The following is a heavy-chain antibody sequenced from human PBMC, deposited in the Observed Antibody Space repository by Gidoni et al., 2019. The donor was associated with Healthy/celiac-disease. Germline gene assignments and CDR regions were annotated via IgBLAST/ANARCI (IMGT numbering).Heavy chain of an antibody. CDR3: ARDRQWVGFNGFDY. D-gene: IGHD6-19*01. Sequence: QVQLVESGGGVVQPGRSLRLSCAASGFPFSNYGMHWVRQAPGKGLEWVAIIWYDGTNKYYADSVKGRFTISRDNSKNTLYLQMNSLRAEDTAVYYCARDRQWVGFNGFDYWGQGTLVTASS. CDR1: GFPFSNYG. J-gene: IGHJ4*02. CDR2: IWYDGTNK. V-gene: IGHV3-33*01.